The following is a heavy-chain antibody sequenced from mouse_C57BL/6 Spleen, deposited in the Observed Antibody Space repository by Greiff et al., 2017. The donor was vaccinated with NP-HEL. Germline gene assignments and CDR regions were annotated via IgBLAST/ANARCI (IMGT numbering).Heavy chain of an antibody. CDR2: IYPRSGNT. J-gene: IGHJ3*01. D-gene: IGHD4-1*01. V-gene: IGHV1-81*01. Sequence: VQLQESGAELARPGASVKLSCKASGYTFTSYGISWVKQRTGQGLEWIGEIYPRSGNTYYNEKFKGKATLTADKSSSTAYMELHSLTSEDSAVYFCAREDWDETWFAYWGQGTLVTVSA. CDR3: AREDWDETWFAY. CDR1: GYTFTSYG.